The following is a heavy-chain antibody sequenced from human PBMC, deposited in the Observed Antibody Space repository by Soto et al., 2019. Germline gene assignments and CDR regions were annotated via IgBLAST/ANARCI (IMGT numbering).Heavy chain of an antibody. Sequence: NPSETLSLTCTVSGGSISSSSYYWGWIRQPPGKGLEWIGSIYYSGSAYYNPSLKSRVTISVDTSKNQFSLKLISVTAADTAVYYCARGGIAAAGGAPYYYYGMDVWGQGTTVTVSS. CDR2: IYYSGSA. J-gene: IGHJ6*02. CDR3: ARGGIAAAGGAPYYYYGMDV. V-gene: IGHV4-39*07. CDR1: GGSISSSSYY. D-gene: IGHD6-13*01.